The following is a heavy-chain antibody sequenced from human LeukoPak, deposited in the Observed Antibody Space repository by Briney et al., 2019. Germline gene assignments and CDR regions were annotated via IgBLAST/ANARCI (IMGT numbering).Heavy chain of an antibody. D-gene: IGHD2-2*01. J-gene: IGHJ6*02. CDR3: ARDRALPCGSTSCYAGYYYAMDV. V-gene: IGHV3-74*01. CDR1: GFTFSSYR. Sequence: GGSLRLSCAASGFTFSSYRMHWVRQAPGKRLVWVSRISGDGSSTSYADSVKGRFTISRDNAKNTLYLQVDTPRVEDTAVYYCARDRALPCGSTSCYAGYYYAMDVWGQGTTVTVSS. CDR2: ISGDGSST.